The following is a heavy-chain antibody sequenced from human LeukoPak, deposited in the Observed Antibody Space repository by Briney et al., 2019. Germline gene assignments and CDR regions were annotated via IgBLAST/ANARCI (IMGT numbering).Heavy chain of an antibody. J-gene: IGHJ3*02. CDR1: GFTFDDYA. D-gene: IGHD2-21*01. CDR3: VKDRTGGDIFTDVFDM. Sequence: PGRSLRLSCAASGFTFDDYAMHWVRQAPGKGLEWVSGISWSSRSIAYADSVKGRFTITRDNAKNSPYLQMNSLRPDDMALYYCVKDRTGGDIFTDVFDMWGQGTMVTVSS. V-gene: IGHV3-9*03. CDR2: ISWSSRSI.